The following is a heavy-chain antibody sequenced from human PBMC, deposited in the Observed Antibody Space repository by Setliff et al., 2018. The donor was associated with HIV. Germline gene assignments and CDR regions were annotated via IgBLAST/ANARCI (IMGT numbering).Heavy chain of an antibody. V-gene: IGHV4-4*09. Sequence: PSETLSLTCTVSGGSISSYYWSWIRQPPGKGLEWLGHIYSSGSTNYNPSLKSRVTISLDTSKNQFSLKLYSVTAADTAVYYCARAYFGSGIYYWGQGTLVTVSS. CDR2: IYSSGST. CDR3: ARAYFGSGIYY. J-gene: IGHJ4*02. CDR1: GGSISSYY. D-gene: IGHD3-10*01.